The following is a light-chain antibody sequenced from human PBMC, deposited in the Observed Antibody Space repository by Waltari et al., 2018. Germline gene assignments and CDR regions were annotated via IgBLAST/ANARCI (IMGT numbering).Light chain of an antibody. V-gene: IGLV2-14*03. J-gene: IGLJ3*02. CDR3: CAYTGSVWV. CDR2: DVS. CDR1: RSDIGSQKY. Sequence: QSALTQPASVSGSPGQSITMSCTGTRSDIGSQKYFSWYQQHPGKAPTLMIYDVSERPSGVSNRFSGSKSVNTASLTISGLQADDEADYYCCAYTGSVWVFGGGTKLTVL.